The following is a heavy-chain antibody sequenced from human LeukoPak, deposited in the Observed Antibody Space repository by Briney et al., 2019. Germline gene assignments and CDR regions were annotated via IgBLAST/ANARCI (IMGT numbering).Heavy chain of an antibody. D-gene: IGHD6-6*01. CDR1: GFXFSSYA. CDR3: AGSSSSYFDY. V-gene: IGHV3-23*01. J-gene: IGHJ4*02. Sequence: PGGSLRLSCGASGFXFSSYAMSWVRQAPGKGLEWVSAISGSGGSTYYADSVKGRFTISRDNSKNTLYLQMNTLRAEDTAVYYCAGSSSSYFDYWGQGTLVTVSS. CDR2: ISGSGGST.